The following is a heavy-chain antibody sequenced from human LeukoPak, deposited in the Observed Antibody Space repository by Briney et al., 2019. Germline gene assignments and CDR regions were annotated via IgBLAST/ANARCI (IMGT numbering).Heavy chain of an antibody. V-gene: IGHV1-3*01. D-gene: IGHD6-13*01. Sequence: VASVKVSCKASGYTFTSYAMHWVRQAPGQRLEWMGWINAGNGNTKYSQKFQGRVTITRDTSASTAYMELSSLRSEDTAVYYCARSLRGYSSSSWGSGTRFDPWGQGTLVTVSS. J-gene: IGHJ5*02. CDR3: ARSLRGYSSSSWGSGTRFDP. CDR1: GYTFTSYA. CDR2: INAGNGNT.